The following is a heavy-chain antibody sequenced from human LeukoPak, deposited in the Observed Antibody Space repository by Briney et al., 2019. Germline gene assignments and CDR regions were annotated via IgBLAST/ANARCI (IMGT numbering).Heavy chain of an antibody. CDR3: ASITMIVVDHDAFDI. D-gene: IGHD3-22*01. V-gene: IGHV3-21*01. CDR1: GFTFSSYS. Sequence: GGSLSLSCAASGFTFSSYSMNWVRQAPGKGLEWVSSISSSSSYIYYADSVKGRFTISRDNAKNSLYLQMNSLRAEDMAVYYCASITMIVVDHDAFDIWGQGTMVTVSS. J-gene: IGHJ3*02. CDR2: ISSSSSYI.